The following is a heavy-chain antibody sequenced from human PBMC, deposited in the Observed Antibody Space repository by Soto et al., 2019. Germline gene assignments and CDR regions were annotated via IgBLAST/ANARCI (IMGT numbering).Heavy chain of an antibody. J-gene: IGHJ4*02. V-gene: IGHV1-69*13. Sequence: SVKVSCKASGGTFSSYAISWLRQAPGQGLEWMGGIIPIFGTANYAQKFQGRVTITADESTSTAYMELSSLRSEDTAVYYCASSRAIFGVVIPAQFDYWGRGTLVTVSS. CDR3: ASSRAIFGVVIPAQFDY. D-gene: IGHD3-3*01. CDR1: GGTFSSYA. CDR2: IIPIFGTA.